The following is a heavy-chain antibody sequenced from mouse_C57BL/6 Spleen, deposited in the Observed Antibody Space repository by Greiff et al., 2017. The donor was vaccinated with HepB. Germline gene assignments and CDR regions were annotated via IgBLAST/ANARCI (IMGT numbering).Heavy chain of an antibody. D-gene: IGHD2-4*01. CDR2: IYPGNSDT. CDR3: TGETTMITKAWFAY. V-gene: IGHV1-5*01. CDR1: GYTFTSYW. Sequence: VQLKESGTVLARPGASVKMSCKTSGYTFTSYWMHWVKQRPGQGLEWIGAIYPGNSDTSYNQKFKGKAKLTAVTSASTAYMELSSLTNEDSAVYYCTGETTMITKAWFAYWGQGTLVTVSA. J-gene: IGHJ3*01.